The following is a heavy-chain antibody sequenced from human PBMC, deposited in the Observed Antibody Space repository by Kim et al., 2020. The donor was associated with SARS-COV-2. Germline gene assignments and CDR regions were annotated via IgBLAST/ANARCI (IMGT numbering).Heavy chain of an antibody. D-gene: IGHD3-22*01. CDR3: ARGSVVVSFGAFDI. J-gene: IGHJ3*02. Sequence: AQKLQGRAPMTTDTSTSTAYMELRSLRSDDTAVYYCARGSVVVSFGAFDIWGQGTMVTVSS. V-gene: IGHV1-18*01.